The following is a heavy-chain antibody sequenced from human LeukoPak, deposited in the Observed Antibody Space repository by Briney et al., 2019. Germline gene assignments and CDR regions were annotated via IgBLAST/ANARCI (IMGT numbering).Heavy chain of an antibody. CDR1: GGSISGQY. CDR3: VQARDMAFDI. D-gene: IGHD6-6*01. Sequence: PSETLSLTCTVSGGSISGQYWSWIRQPPGKRLEWIGNIFYTGSTNYNPSLRSRVTISVDTSKNQFSLKVTSVTAADTALYYCVQARDMAFDIWGQGTMVTVSS. V-gene: IGHV4-59*11. J-gene: IGHJ3*02. CDR2: IFYTGST.